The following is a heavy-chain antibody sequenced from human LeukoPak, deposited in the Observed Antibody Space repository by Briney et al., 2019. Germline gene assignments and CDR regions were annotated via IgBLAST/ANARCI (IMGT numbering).Heavy chain of an antibody. D-gene: IGHD3-22*01. CDR3: ARDGSPYYYDSSGYRRYYFDY. CDR2: INPSGGST. V-gene: IGHV1-46*01. CDR1: GYTFTSYY. J-gene: IGHJ4*02. Sequence: ASVKVPCKASGYTFTSYYMHWVRQAPGQGLEWMGIINPSGGSTSYAQKFQGRVTMTRDTSTSTVYMELSSLRSEDTAVYYCARDGSPYYYDSSGYRRYYFDYWGQGTLVTVSS.